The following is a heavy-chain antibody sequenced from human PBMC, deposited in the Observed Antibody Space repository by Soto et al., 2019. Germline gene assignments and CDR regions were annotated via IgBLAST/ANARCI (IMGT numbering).Heavy chain of an antibody. CDR2: ISGSAITT. V-gene: IGHV3-11*01. CDR3: AKLLGGIPARPFDS. CDR1: GFTFSDSY. Sequence: QVQLVESGGGLVKPGGSVRLSCAASGFTFSDSYMSWVRQAPGKGLEWVSYISGSAITTSHADSVKGRFTISRDNGKNSVYLQIHSLRAADTAVYYCAKLLGGIPARPFDSWGQGTLVTVSS. D-gene: IGHD6-6*01. J-gene: IGHJ4*02.